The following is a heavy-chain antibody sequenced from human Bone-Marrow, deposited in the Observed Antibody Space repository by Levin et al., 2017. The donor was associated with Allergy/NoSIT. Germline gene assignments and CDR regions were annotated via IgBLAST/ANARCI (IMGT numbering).Heavy chain of an antibody. CDR1: GYTFTSYD. J-gene: IGHJ5*02. Sequence: ASVKVSCKASGYTFTSYDINWVRQATGQGLEWMGWMNPNSGNTGYAQKFQGRVTMTRNTSISTAYMELSSLRSEDTAVYYCARAIFGVVIQRRAKNGNWFDPWGQGTLVTVSS. CDR2: MNPNSGNT. D-gene: IGHD3-3*01. CDR3: ARAIFGVVIQRRAKNGNWFDP. V-gene: IGHV1-8*01.